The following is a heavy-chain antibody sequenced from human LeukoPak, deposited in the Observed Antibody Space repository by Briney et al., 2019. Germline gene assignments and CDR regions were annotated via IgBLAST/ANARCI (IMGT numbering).Heavy chain of an antibody. CDR3: AKQVGFWSGYYDY. D-gene: IGHD3-3*01. V-gene: IGHV3-23*01. Sequence: GGSLRLSCAASGFTFSSYAMSWVRQAPGKGLEWVSAISGSGGSTYYADSVKGRFTISRDSSKNTLYLQMNSLRAEDTAVYYCAKQVGFWSGYYDYWGQGTLVTVSS. J-gene: IGHJ4*02. CDR1: GFTFSSYA. CDR2: ISGSGGST.